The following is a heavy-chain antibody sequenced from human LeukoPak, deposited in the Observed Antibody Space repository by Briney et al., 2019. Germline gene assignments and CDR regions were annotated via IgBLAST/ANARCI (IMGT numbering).Heavy chain of an antibody. V-gene: IGHV4-39*01. Sequence: SSETLSLTCTVSGGSISSSSYYWGWIRQPPGKGLEWIGSIYYSGSTYYNPSLKSRVTISVDTSENQFSLKLSSVTAADTAVYYCARQVLEWALIVVVPAALLDYWGQGTLVTVSS. CDR1: GGSISSSSYY. CDR3: ARQVLEWALIVVVPAALLDY. D-gene: IGHD2-2*01. J-gene: IGHJ4*02. CDR2: IYYSGST.